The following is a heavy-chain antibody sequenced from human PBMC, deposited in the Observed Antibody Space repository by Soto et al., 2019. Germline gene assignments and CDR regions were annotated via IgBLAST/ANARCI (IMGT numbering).Heavy chain of an antibody. V-gene: IGHV3-30-3*01. J-gene: IGHJ6*02. D-gene: IGHD3-3*01. Sequence: QVQLVESGGGVAQPGRSLRLSCAASGFTFSSYAMHWVRQAPGKGLEWVAVISYDGSNKYYADSVKGRFTISRDNSKNTLYLQMNSLRAEDTAVYYCARLPSGGGYDFWSGYKSYYYGMDVWGQGTTVTVSS. CDR1: GFTFSSYA. CDR2: ISYDGSNK. CDR3: ARLPSGGGYDFWSGYKSYYYGMDV.